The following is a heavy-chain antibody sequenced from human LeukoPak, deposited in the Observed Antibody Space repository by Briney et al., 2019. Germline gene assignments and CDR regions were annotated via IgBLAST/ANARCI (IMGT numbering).Heavy chain of an antibody. CDR2: INPNSGGT. CDR3: ARDLRAFRDGYKNSNYYLDY. CDR1: GYTFTCYY. J-gene: IGHJ4*02. V-gene: IGHV1-2*02. D-gene: IGHD5-24*01. Sequence: ASVKVSCKASGYTFTCYYMHWVRQAPGQGLEWMGWINPNSGGTNYAQKFQGRVTMTRDTSISTAYMELSRLRSDDTAVYYCARDLRAFRDGYKNSNYYLDYWGQGTLVTVSS.